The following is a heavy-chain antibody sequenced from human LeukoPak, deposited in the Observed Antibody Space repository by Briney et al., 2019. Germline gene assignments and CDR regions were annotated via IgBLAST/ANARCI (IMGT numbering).Heavy chain of an antibody. Sequence: ASVKVSCKASGYTFTGYYMHWVRQAPGQGLEWMGWINPNSGGTNYAQKFQGRVTMTRDTSISTAYMELGRLRSDDTAVYYCARRLGLLWFGEGLFYYWGQGTLVTVSS. V-gene: IGHV1-2*02. CDR3: ARRLGLLWFGEGLFYY. CDR2: INPNSGGT. D-gene: IGHD3-10*01. J-gene: IGHJ4*02. CDR1: GYTFTGYY.